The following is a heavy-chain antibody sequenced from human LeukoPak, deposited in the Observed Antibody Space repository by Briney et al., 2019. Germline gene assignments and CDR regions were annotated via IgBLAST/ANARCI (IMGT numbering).Heavy chain of an antibody. Sequence: GGPLRLSCAASGFTFSSYAMHWVRQAPGKGLEWVAVISYDGSNKYYADSVKGRFTISRDNSKNTLYLQMNSLRAEDTAVYYCASGGSTSCLDPWGQGTLVTVSS. CDR1: GFTFSSYA. V-gene: IGHV3-30-3*01. CDR2: ISYDGSNK. CDR3: ASGGSTSCLDP. J-gene: IGHJ5*02. D-gene: IGHD2-2*01.